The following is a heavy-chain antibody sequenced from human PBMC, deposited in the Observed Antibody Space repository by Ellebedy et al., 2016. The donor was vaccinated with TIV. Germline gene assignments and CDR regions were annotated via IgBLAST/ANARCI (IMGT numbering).Heavy chain of an antibody. D-gene: IGHD2-21*02. J-gene: IGHJ4*02. CDR2: ISVSGGTT. V-gene: IGHV3-23*01. CDR3: PKGQRVVTAPFDY. Sequence: PGGSLRLSCAASGFPFSSNAMSWVRQAPGKGLEWVSAISVSGGTTYYADSVKGRFTISRDNSKNTLYLQMNSLRAEDTAVYYCPKGQRVVTAPFDYWGQGTLVTVSS. CDR1: GFPFSSNA.